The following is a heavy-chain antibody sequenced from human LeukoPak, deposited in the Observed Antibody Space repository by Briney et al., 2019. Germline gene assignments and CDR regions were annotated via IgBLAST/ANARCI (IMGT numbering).Heavy chain of an antibody. J-gene: IGHJ5*02. CDR1: GGSISSYY. CDR3: ARDYGDYVHNWFDP. D-gene: IGHD4-17*01. Sequence: SETLSLTCTVSGGSISSYYWSWIRQPPGKGLEWIGYIYYSGSTNYNPSLKSRVTISVDTSKNQFSLKLSSVTAADTAAYYCARDYGDYVHNWFDPWGQGTLVTVSS. V-gene: IGHV4-59*01. CDR2: IYYSGST.